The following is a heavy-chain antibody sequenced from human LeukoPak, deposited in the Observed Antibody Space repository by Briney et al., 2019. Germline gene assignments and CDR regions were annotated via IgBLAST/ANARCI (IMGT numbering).Heavy chain of an antibody. CDR3: AKDFSSSWQFDP. CDR2: ISETSSHT. V-gene: IGHV3-23*01. CDR1: GFTFSSNA. D-gene: IGHD6-13*01. Sequence: GALRLYCAASGFTFSSNAMTWVRQAPGQGLEWVSSISETSSHTFYADFVKGRFTISRDNTKNTRFLQMNSLRVEDTAMYYCAKDFSSSWQFDPWGQGTLVTVSS. J-gene: IGHJ5*02.